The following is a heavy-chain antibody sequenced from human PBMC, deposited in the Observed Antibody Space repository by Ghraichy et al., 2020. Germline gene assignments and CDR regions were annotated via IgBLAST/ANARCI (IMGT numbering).Heavy chain of an antibody. V-gene: IGHV4-34*01. Sequence: SETLSLTCAVYGGSFSGYYWSWIRQPPGKGLEWIGEINHSGSTNYNPSLKSRVTISVDTSKNQFSLKLSSVTAADTAVYYCAKKQWLSKRSGAFDIWGQGTMVTVSS. CDR2: INHSGST. D-gene: IGHD6-19*01. CDR3: AKKQWLSKRSGAFDI. J-gene: IGHJ3*02. CDR1: GGSFSGYY.